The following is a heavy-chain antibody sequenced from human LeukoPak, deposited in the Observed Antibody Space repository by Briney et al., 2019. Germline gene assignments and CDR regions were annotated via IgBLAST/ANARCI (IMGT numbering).Heavy chain of an antibody. D-gene: IGHD3-10*01. CDR2: INPNSGGT. CDR1: GYTFTAHH. CDR3: ARAGRNGVEFDP. Sequence: ASVKVSCKASGYTFTAHHIHWVRQAPGQGLEWMGWINPNSGGTNYAQKFQGRVTMTRDTSISTAYMELSRLRSDDTAVYYCARAGRNGVEFDPWGQGTLVTVSS. J-gene: IGHJ5*02. V-gene: IGHV1-2*02.